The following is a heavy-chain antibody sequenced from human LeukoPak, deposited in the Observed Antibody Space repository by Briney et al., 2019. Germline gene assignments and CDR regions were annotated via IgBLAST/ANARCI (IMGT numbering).Heavy chain of an antibody. CDR2: INWNGGST. CDR1: GFTFDDYD. CDR3: ARIAMAGIGDGFDI. D-gene: IGHD6-19*01. V-gene: IGHV3-20*04. J-gene: IGHJ3*02. Sequence: SPGGSLRLSCAASGFTFDDYDISWVRQAPGKGLEWVSGINWNGGSTGYADSVKGRFTISRDNARNSLYLQMNSLRAEDTALYYCARIAMAGIGDGFDIWGQGTMVTVSS.